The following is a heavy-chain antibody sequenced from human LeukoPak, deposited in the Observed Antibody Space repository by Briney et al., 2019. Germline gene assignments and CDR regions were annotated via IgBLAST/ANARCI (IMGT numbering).Heavy chain of an antibody. CDR3: ARDGSGVWFDY. D-gene: IGHD3-10*01. CDR2: INPNSGDT. CDR1: GYTFTDYY. V-gene: IGHV1-2*02. J-gene: IGHJ4*02. Sequence: ASVKVSCRASGYTFTDYYLHWVRQAPGQGLEWMGWINPNSGDTNYAQKLQGRVTLTTDTSTSTAYMELRSLRSDDTAVYYCARDGSGVWFDYWGQGTLVTVSS.